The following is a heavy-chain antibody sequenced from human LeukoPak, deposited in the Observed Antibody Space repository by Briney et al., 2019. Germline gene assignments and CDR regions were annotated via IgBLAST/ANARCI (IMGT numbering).Heavy chain of an antibody. CDR3: AKHSFRVDSFTDY. V-gene: IGHV3-23*01. CDR1: GFTFSTYA. Sequence: GGSLGLSCAASGFTFSTYAMSWVRQAPGKGLEWVSGISDSGGTTYYADSVKGRFTISRDNSKNTLYLQMNSLRAEDTAVYYCAKHSFRVDSFTDYWGQGTLVTVSS. CDR2: ISDSGGTT. J-gene: IGHJ4*02. D-gene: IGHD5-12*01.